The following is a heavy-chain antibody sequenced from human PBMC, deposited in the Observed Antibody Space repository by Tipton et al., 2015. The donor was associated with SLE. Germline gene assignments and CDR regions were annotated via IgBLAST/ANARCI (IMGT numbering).Heavy chain of an antibody. CDR1: GGSISSGSYY. CDR3: ARHASSWYFHFDY. J-gene: IGHJ4*02. Sequence: TLSLTCTVSGGSISSGSYYWSWIRQPAGKGLEWIGRIYTSGSTNYNRSLKSRVTISVDTSKNQFSLKLRSVTAADTAIYYCARHASSWYFHFDYWGQGTLITVSS. D-gene: IGHD6-13*01. CDR2: IYTSGST. V-gene: IGHV4-61*02.